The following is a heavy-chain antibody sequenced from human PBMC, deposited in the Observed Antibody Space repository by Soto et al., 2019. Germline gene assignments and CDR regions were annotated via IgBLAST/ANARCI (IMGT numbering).Heavy chain of an antibody. CDR3: ARDLAKGGGSSGWDY. J-gene: IGHJ4*02. V-gene: IGHV1-2*02. D-gene: IGHD1-26*01. CDR1: GYTFTVYY. CDR2: INPKSGGT. Sequence: ASVKVSCKASGYTFTVYYMHWVRQAPGQGLEWMGWINPKSGGTMYPQKFQGRVTMTWDTSISTAYMALTRLRSDDTAVYYCARDLAKGGGSSGWDYWGQGNLFTGSS.